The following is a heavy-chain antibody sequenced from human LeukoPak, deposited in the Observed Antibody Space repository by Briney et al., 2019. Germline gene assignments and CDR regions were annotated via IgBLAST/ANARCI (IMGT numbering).Heavy chain of an antibody. Sequence: SVKVSCKASGGTFSSYAISWVRQAPGQGLEWMGGIIPIFGTANYAQKFQGRVTISADESTSTAYMELSSLRSEDTAVYYCATDQRSRKDAFDIWGQGTMVTVSS. CDR2: IIPIFGTA. V-gene: IGHV1-69*13. CDR1: GGTFSSYA. CDR3: ATDQRSRKDAFDI. J-gene: IGHJ3*02. D-gene: IGHD6-13*01.